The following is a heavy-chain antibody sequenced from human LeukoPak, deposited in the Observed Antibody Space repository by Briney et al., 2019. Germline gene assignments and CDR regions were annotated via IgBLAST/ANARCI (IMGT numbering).Heavy chain of an antibody. CDR1: GFTFSNYA. V-gene: IGHV3-23*01. J-gene: IGHJ4*02. CDR3: ARYNTGSVDY. Sequence: GGSLRLSCAASGFTFSNYAMRWVRQAPGKGLEWVSGISGSGGSTYYADSVKGRFTISRDNSKNTLYLQMNSLRAEDTAVYYCARYNTGSVDYWGQGTLVTVSS. CDR2: ISGSGGST. D-gene: IGHD1-14*01.